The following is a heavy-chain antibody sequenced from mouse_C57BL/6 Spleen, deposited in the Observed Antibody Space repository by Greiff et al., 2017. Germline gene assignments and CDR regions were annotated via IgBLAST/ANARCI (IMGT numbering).Heavy chain of an antibody. CDR1: GYSFTGYY. CDR2: INPSTGGT. D-gene: IGHD1-1*01. V-gene: IGHV1-43*01. CDR3: ARTDYYGFAY. Sequence: VQLQQSGPELVKPGASVKISCKASGYSFTGYYMHWVKQSSEQSLEWIGEINPSTGGTSYNQTLKGKATLPVDKSSSTAYMQLKSLTSEDSAFYYCARTDYYGFAYWGQGTLVTVSA. J-gene: IGHJ3*01.